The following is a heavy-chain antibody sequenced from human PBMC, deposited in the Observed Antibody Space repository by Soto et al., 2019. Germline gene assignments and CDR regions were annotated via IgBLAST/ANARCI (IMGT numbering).Heavy chain of an antibody. CDR3: ATSYDSGFDP. J-gene: IGHJ5*02. CDR2: IKPDNGDT. Sequence: QLQLVQSGAEVERPGASVRVSCKAYGYPFSNYGISWIRQAPGQGLEWMGWIKPDNGDTNYAQKFQGRVTMTTDTSSNTGYRELRSLRSDDTAVYYCATSYDSGFDPWGQGTLVSVSS. CDR1: GYPFSNYG. V-gene: IGHV1-18*04. D-gene: IGHD5-12*01.